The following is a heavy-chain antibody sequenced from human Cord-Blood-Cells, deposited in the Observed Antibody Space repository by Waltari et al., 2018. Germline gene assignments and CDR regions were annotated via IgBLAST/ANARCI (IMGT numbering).Heavy chain of an antibody. Sequence: QVPLVESGGRVVQPGRALRLSCAASGFTFSSYGMHWVRQAPGKGLEWVAVIWYDGSNKYYADSVKGRFPISRDNSKNTLYLQMNSLRAEDTAVYYCARESRIAAAAFDIWGQGTMVTVSS. V-gene: IGHV3-33*01. CDR1: GFTFSSYG. D-gene: IGHD6-13*01. J-gene: IGHJ3*02. CDR2: IWYDGSNK. CDR3: ARESRIAAAAFDI.